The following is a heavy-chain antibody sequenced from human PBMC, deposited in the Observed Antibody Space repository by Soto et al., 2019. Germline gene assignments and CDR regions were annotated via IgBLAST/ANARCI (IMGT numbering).Heavy chain of an antibody. CDR1: RLTFIRHA. D-gene: IGHD3-3*01. J-gene: IGHJ4*02. CDR2: SSTRGGPT. V-gene: IGHV3-23*01. Sequence: GGFLRPACAIARLTFIRHATNWVIQVPGKGLEWVSSSSTRGGPTYYADSVKGRFTISRENSKNTLYLQMNSLRAEDTAVYYCTKAGDDFWSESGYLYYFDHWGQGP. CDR3: TKAGDDFWSESGYLYYFDH.